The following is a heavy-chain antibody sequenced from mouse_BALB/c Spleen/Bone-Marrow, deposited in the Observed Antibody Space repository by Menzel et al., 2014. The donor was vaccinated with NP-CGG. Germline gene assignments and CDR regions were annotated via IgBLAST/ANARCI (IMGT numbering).Heavy chain of an antibody. V-gene: IGHV5-4*02. Sequence: DVQLVESGGGLVKPGGSLKLSCAASGFTFSDYYMYWVRQTPEKRLEWGATISDGGSYTYYPDSVKGRFTISRDKAKKNLFQQMSSLESEDTAMYYCARGSSYFDYWGQGTPLTVSS. CDR1: GFTFSDYY. CDR2: ISDGGSYT. CDR3: ARGSSYFDY. D-gene: IGHD1-1*01. J-gene: IGHJ2*01.